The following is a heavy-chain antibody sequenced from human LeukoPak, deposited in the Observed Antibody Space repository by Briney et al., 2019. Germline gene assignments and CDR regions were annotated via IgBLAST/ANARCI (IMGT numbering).Heavy chain of an antibody. CDR1: GYTFTSYG. CDR3: ARDECSSGWLGDVQGHDAFDI. J-gene: IGHJ3*02. Sequence: GASVKVSCKASGYTFTSYGISWVRQAPGQGLEWMGWISAYNGNTNYAQKLQGRVTMTTDTSTSTAYMELRSLRSDDTAVYYCARDECSSGWLGDVQGHDAFDIWGQGTMVTVSS. D-gene: IGHD6-19*01. CDR2: ISAYNGNT. V-gene: IGHV1-18*01.